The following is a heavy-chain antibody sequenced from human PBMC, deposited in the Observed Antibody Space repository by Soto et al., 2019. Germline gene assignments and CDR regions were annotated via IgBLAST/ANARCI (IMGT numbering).Heavy chain of an antibody. J-gene: IGHJ3*02. CDR1: GFTFSSYS. V-gene: IGHV3-48*01. CDR3: ARDPGYYDSSGYNDAFDI. D-gene: IGHD3-22*01. Sequence: PGGSLRLSCVASGFTFSSYSMNWVRQAPGKGLEWVSYISSSSRTIYYEDSVKGRFTISRDNAKNSLYLQMNSLRAEDTAVYYCARDPGYYDSSGYNDAFDIWGQGTMVTVS. CDR2: ISSSSRTI.